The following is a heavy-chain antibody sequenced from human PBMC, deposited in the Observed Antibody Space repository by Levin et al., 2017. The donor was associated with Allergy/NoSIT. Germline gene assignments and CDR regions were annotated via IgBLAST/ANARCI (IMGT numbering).Heavy chain of an antibody. CDR2: ISGSGGST. Sequence: LTGGSLRLSCAASGFTFSSYAMSWVRQAPGKGLEWVSAISGSGGSTYYADSVKGRFTISRDNSKNTLYLQMNSLRAEDTAVYYCAKDGGYDILTGYYWRMGYYFDYWGQGTLVTVSS. J-gene: IGHJ4*02. CDR3: AKDGGYDILTGYYWRMGYYFDY. CDR1: GFTFSSYA. D-gene: IGHD3-9*01. V-gene: IGHV3-23*01.